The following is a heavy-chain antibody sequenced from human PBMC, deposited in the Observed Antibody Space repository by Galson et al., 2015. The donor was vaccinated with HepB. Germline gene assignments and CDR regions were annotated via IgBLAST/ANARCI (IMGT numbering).Heavy chain of an antibody. CDR3: SRLGDFSGYSSR. D-gene: IGHD6-19*01. J-gene: IGHJ4*02. CDR1: EFTFSGSA. CDR2: IRSKAANYAT. V-gene: IGHV3-73*01. Sequence: SLRLSCAASEFTFSGSAIHWVRQAPGKGPEWVGRIRSKAANYATAYVESLKGRFTISRDDSKNTAYLHMNSLKTEDTAVYYCSRLGDFSGYSSRWGQGTLVTVSS.